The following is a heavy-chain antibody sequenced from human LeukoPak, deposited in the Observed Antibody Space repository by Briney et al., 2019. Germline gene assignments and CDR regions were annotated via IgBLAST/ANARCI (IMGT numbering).Heavy chain of an antibody. CDR1: GFTFSNFA. V-gene: IGHV3-23*01. CDR2: LSGESALT. J-gene: IGHJ6*03. CDR3: ARNEARYHYYIGV. Sequence: GGSLRLSCAAAGFTFSNFAMIWGRQAPGKGLECVSTLSGESALTYYADSVKGRFTISRDNSKNTLYLQMTNARPEDTAIYYCARNEARYHYYIGVWGKGTTVTVSS.